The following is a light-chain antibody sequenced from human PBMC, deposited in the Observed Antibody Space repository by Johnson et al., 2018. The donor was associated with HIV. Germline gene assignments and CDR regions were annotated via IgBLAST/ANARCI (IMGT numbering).Light chain of an antibody. Sequence: QSVLTQPPSVSAAPGQKVTISCSGSSSNIGNNYVSWYQQLPGTAPKLLIYDNDKRPSGIPDRFSASKSDTSATLGITGLQTGDEANYYCGTWDGGLSIYVFGTGTGVTVL. CDR3: GTWDGGLSIYV. J-gene: IGLJ1*01. CDR2: DND. CDR1: SSNIGNNY. V-gene: IGLV1-51*01.